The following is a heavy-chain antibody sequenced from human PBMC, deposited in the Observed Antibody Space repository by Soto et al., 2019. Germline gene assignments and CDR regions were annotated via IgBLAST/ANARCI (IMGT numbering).Heavy chain of an antibody. Sequence: QVQLVQSGAEVKKPGSSVKVSCKASGGTFSTYTITWVRQAPGQGLEWMGRIIPIIGIINYAQKFQGRVTISADXXXGXXYMEVTGLRTDDTAVYYCAGDPDSHYNDSHASSYPWGQGTLVTVSS. CDR1: GGTFSTYT. CDR3: AGDPDSHYNDSHASSYP. D-gene: IGHD4-4*01. J-gene: IGHJ5*02. CDR2: IIPIIGII. V-gene: IGHV1-69*08.